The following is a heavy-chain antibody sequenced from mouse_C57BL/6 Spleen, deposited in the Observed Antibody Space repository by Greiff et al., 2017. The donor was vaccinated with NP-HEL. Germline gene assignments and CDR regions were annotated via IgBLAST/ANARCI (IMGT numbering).Heavy chain of an antibody. Sequence: QVQLQQPGAELVRPGSSVKLSCKASGYTFTSYWMHWVKQRPIPGLEWIGNIDPSDSETHYNQKFKDKATLTVDKSSSTAYMQLSSLTSEDSAVYYCAAYSNYRNAMDYWGQGTSVTVSS. V-gene: IGHV1-52*01. CDR1: GYTFTSYW. CDR3: AAYSNYRNAMDY. CDR2: IDPSDSET. D-gene: IGHD2-5*01. J-gene: IGHJ4*01.